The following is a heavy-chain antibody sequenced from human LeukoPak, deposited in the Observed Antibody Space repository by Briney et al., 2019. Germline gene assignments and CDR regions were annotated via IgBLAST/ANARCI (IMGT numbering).Heavy chain of an antibody. J-gene: IGHJ4*02. V-gene: IGHV5-51*01. Sequence: GESLKISCKGSGYSLTSYWIGWVRQMPGKGLEWMAIIFPGDSDTRYSPSFQGPVTLPVDKSISTAHLQWSSLKASDTAMYYCGRQSPLGHFDYWGQGTLVIVSS. CDR2: IFPGDSDT. CDR3: GRQSPLGHFDY. CDR1: GYSLTSYW.